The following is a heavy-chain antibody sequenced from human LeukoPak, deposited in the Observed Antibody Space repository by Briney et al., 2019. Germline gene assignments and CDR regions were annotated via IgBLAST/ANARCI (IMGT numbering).Heavy chain of an antibody. CDR3: ARDLAVFDAFDI. CDR1: GYTFTGYY. D-gene: IGHD2-8*02. Sequence: GASVKVSCKASGYTFTGYYMHWVRQAPGQGLEWMGWINPNSGDTNYAQDFQGRVTVTRDTSISTAYMELSRLRYDDTAVYYCARDLAVFDAFDIWGQGTMVTVSS. CDR2: INPNSGDT. V-gene: IGHV1-2*02. J-gene: IGHJ3*02.